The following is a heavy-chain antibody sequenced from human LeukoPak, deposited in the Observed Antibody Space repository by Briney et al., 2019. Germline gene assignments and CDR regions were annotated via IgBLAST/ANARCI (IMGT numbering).Heavy chain of an antibody. CDR1: GFTFSSYA. J-gene: IGHJ4*02. CDR3: AKGGLDSSGWYSPFYYFDY. D-gene: IGHD6-19*01. CDR2: ISGSGGST. V-gene: IGHV3-23*01. Sequence: GGSLRLSCAASGFTFSSYAMSWVRQAPGKGLEWVSAISGSGGSTYYADSVKRRFTISRDNSKNTLYLQMNSLRAEDTAVYYCAKGGLDSSGWYSPFYYFDYWGQGTLVTVSS.